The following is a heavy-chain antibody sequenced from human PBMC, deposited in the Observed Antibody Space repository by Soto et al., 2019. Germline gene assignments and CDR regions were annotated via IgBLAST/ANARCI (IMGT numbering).Heavy chain of an antibody. CDR3: ARDRGLTSASGSNNWFDP. CDR2: INPNSGGT. Sequence: ASVKVSCKASGYTFTGYYMHWVRQAPGQGLEWMGWINPNSGGTNYAQKFQGRVTMTRDTSISTAYMELSRLRSDDTAVYYCARDRGLTSASGSNNWFDPWGQGTLVTVSS. D-gene: IGHD3-10*01. V-gene: IGHV1-2*02. J-gene: IGHJ5*02. CDR1: GYTFTGYY.